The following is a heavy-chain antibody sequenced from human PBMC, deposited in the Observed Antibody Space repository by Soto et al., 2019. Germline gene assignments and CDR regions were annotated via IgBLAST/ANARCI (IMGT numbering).Heavy chain of an antibody. CDR2: IYYSGST. CDR1: GGSISSSSYY. Sequence: QLQLQESGPGLVKPSETLSLTCTVSGGSISSSSYYWGWIRQPPGKGLEWIGSIYYSGSTYYNPSLKSRVTISGDASKNQFSLKLSSVTAADTAVYYCARIVVVPAANDAFEIWGQGTMVTVSS. CDR3: ARIVVVPAANDAFEI. D-gene: IGHD2-2*01. J-gene: IGHJ3*02. V-gene: IGHV4-39*01.